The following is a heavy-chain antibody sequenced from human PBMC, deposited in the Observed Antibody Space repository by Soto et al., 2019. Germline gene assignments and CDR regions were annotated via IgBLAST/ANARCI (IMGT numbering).Heavy chain of an antibody. D-gene: IGHD3-3*01. Sequence: SETLSLTCTVSGGSISSYYWSWIRQPPGKGLEWIGYIYYSGSTNYNPSLKSRVTISVDTSKNQFSPKLSSVTAADTAVYYCARDRAYDFWSGYHWFDPWGQGTLVTVSS. V-gene: IGHV4-59*01. CDR3: ARDRAYDFWSGYHWFDP. CDR1: GGSISSYY. J-gene: IGHJ5*02. CDR2: IYYSGST.